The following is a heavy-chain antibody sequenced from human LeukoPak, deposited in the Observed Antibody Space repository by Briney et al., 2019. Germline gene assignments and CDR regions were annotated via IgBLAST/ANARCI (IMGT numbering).Heavy chain of an antibody. CDR1: GYTFTGYY. CDR3: AKAVKVDDTSGYYGVFDY. J-gene: IGHJ4*02. D-gene: IGHD3-22*01. CDR2: TNPNSGGT. Sequence: ASVKVSCKASGYTFTGYYMHWVRQAPGQGLEWMGWTNPNSGGTHYAQTFQGRVTMTRDTSITTAHMELSSLRSDDTAVYYCAKAVKVDDTSGYYGVFDYWGQGTLVTVSS. V-gene: IGHV1-2*02.